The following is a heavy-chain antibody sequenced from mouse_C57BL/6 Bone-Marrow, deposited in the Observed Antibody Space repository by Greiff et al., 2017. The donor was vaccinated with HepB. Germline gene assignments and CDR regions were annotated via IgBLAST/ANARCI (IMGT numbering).Heavy chain of an antibody. J-gene: IGHJ4*01. V-gene: IGHV3-8*01. Sequence: EVMLVESGPGLAKPSQTLSLTCSVTGYSITSDYWNWLRKFPGNKLEYMGYISYSGSTYYNPSLKSRISITRDTSKNQYYLQLNSVTTEDTATYYCARQGDDGYYYAMDYWGQGTSVTVSS. D-gene: IGHD2-3*01. CDR3: ARQGDDGYYYAMDY. CDR2: ISYSGST. CDR1: GYSITSDY.